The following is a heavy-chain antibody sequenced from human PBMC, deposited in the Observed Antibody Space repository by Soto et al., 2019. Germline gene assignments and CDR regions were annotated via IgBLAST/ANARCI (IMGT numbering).Heavy chain of an antibody. CDR3: ARRGSRQWPYYYSGMDV. CDR2: FDLENGET. J-gene: IGHJ6*02. CDR1: GYTLTELS. Sequence: ASVKVSCKVSGYTLTELSIHWVRQAPGEGLEWMGGFDLENGETIYAQRFQGRVTMTEESSADTPYMELSSLKASDTAMYYCARRGSRQWPYYYSGMDVWGQGTTVTVSS. V-gene: IGHV1-24*01. D-gene: IGHD2-8*01.